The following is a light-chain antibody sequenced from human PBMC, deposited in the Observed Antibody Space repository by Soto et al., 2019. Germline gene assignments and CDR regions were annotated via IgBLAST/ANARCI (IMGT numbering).Light chain of an antibody. CDR1: QNIRTY. J-gene: IGKJ5*01. V-gene: IGKV1-39*01. CDR2: AAS. CDR3: QQSYSSPRTT. Sequence: DIQMTQSPSSLSASVGDRVTITCRASQNIRTYLHWYQQKPGKAPKLLIYAASNLQSGVPSRFSGSGSGTDFTLTISSLQPEDFATYYCQQSYSSPRTTFGQGTRLEIK.